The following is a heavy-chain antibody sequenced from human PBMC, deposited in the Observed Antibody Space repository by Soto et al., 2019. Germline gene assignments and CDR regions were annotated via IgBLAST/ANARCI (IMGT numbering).Heavy chain of an antibody. Sequence: QVQLVQSGAEVKKPGSSVKVSCKASGGTFSSYAISWVRQAPGQGLEWMGGFIPIFGTANYAQKFQGRGTITAVEPTSTAYMELSSLRSEDTAVYYCARSRYLIAPRAFFDYWGQGTLVTVSS. CDR3: ARSRYLIAPRAFFDY. J-gene: IGHJ4*02. CDR1: GGTFSSYA. CDR2: FIPIFGTA. D-gene: IGHD6-13*01. V-gene: IGHV1-69*01.